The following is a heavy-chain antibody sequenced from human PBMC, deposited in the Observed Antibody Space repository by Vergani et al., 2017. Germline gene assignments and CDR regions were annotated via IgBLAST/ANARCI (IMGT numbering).Heavy chain of an antibody. J-gene: IGHJ5*02. CDR1: GYTFTSYD. D-gene: IGHD2-2*01. V-gene: IGHV1-8*03. Sequence: QVQLVQSGAEVKKPGASVKVSCKASGYTFTSYDINWVRQATGQGLEWMGWMNPNSGNTGYAQKFQGRVTITRNTSISTAYMELSSLRSEDTAVYYCARGRRRYCSSTSCYLTVGLTNWFDPWGQGTMVTVSS. CDR3: ARGRRRYCSSTSCYLTVGLTNWFDP. CDR2: MNPNSGNT.